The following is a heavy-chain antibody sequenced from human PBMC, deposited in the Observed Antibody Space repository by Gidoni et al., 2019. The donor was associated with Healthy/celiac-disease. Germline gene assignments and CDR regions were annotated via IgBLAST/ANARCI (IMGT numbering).Heavy chain of an antibody. V-gene: IGHV3-49*03. CDR3: TQTRHYGSGIRSIDY. J-gene: IGHJ4*02. CDR1: GFTFGDSA. D-gene: IGHD3-10*01. Sequence: EVQLVESGGGLLQPGRSLRLSCTASGFTFGDSALRWFRQAPGKGLELVGVIRSKPYGGTTEAPASVKGRFTISRDDSKSIPYLKMNTLKTEDTAVYYCTQTRHYGSGIRSIDYWGQGTLVTVPS. CDR2: IRSKPYGGTT.